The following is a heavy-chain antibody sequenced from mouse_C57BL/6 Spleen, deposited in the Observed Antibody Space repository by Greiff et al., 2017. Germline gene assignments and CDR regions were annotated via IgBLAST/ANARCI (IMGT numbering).Heavy chain of an antibody. CDR1: GYTFTSYW. V-gene: IGHV1-72*01. J-gene: IGHJ2*01. CDR3: ARRLFDY. CDR2: IDPNSGGT. Sequence: VQLQQPGAELVQPGASVQLSCKASGYTFTSYWMHWVQQRPGRGLEWIGRIDPNSGGTKYNEKFKSKATLTVDKPSSTAYMQLSSLTSEDSAVYYCARRLFDYWGQGTTLTVSS.